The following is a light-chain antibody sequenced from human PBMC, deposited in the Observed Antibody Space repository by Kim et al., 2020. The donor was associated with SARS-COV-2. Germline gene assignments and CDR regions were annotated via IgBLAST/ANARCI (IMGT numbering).Light chain of an antibody. J-gene: IGKJ1*01. V-gene: IGKV1-6*01. CDR3: LQDYT. CDR2: AAS. CDR1: QDIRND. Sequence: STLYASVGDRVTITCRTSQDIRNDLGWYQQKPGKAHKLLIYAASRLQSAVPSRFSGSGSGTDFTLTISSLQPEDFATYYCLQDYTFGQGTKVDIK.